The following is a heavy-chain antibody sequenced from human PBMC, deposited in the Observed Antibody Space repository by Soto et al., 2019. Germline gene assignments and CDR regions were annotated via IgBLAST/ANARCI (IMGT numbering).Heavy chain of an antibody. CDR3: VRGGGYCSGGSCWWFDP. CDR2: IHYSGTT. CDR1: GGSISGHY. J-gene: IGHJ5*02. V-gene: IGHV4-59*11. Sequence: SETLSLTCTVSGGSISGHYWGWIRQPPGKGLEWIGYIHYSGTTNYNPSLKSRVTMSVDTSKNHFSLSLGSATAADTAVYYCVRGGGYCSGGSCWWFDPWGQGTLVTVSS. D-gene: IGHD2-15*01.